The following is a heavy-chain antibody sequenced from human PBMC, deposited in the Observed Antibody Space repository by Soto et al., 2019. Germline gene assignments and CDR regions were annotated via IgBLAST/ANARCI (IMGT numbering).Heavy chain of an antibody. V-gene: IGHV1-69*13. CDR2: IRPFVEAA. CDR3: ARGGYSNSWRFDY. D-gene: IGHD6-13*01. Sequence: QVQLVQSGAEMKKPGASVKVSCKASGYTFTNYAISWLRLVPGQGLEWMGGIRPFVEAADLAQKFRGRLIISADASTSTGYMELSNLRSEDTAIYYCARGGYSNSWRFDYWGQGALITVS. J-gene: IGHJ4*02. CDR1: GYTFTNYA.